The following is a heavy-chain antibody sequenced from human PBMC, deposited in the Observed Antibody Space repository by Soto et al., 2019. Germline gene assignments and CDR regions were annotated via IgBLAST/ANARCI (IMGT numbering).Heavy chain of an antibody. D-gene: IGHD4-17*01. Sequence: QITLKESGPSLVKPTQTLTLTCTFSGFSHTTSGVGVGWFRQPPGKALEWLALSYWDNDKRYSPSLRSRLTITRDTSKNQVVLTMTNMDPIDTATYFCAHTQLPTVVTPAAFDIWGQGTMVTVSS. J-gene: IGHJ3*02. CDR1: GFSHTTSGVG. CDR3: AHTQLPTVVTPAAFDI. CDR2: SYWDNDK. V-gene: IGHV2-5*02.